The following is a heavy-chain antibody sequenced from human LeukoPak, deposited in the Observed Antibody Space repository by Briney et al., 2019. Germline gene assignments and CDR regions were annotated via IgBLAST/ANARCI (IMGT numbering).Heavy chain of an antibody. V-gene: IGHV3-30*04. CDR3: ARDRVLTTLDY. CDR2: ISYDGSNK. CDR1: GFTFSSYA. D-gene: IGHD3-9*01. Sequence: GGSLRLSCAASGFTFSSYAMHWVRQAPGKGLEWVAVISYDGSNKYYADSVKGRFTISRDNSKNTLYLQMNSLRAEDTAVYYCARDRVLTTLDYWGQGTLVTVSS. J-gene: IGHJ4*02.